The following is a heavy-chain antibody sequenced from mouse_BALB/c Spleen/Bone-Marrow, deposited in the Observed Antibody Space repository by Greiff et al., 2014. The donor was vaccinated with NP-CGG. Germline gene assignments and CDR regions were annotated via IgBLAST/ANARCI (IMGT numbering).Heavy chain of an antibody. D-gene: IGHD2-5*01. V-gene: IGHV1-39*01. CDR1: GYSFSGYN. CDR3: ARKAYYTNWWYFDV. Sequence: EVQLQQSGPELEKPGASVKISCKASGYSFSGYNLNWVKQNSGQSLEWMGNIDPYYGDTTYNQKFKGKATLTVDRSSSTAYMQLKSLTSEDSAVYYCARKAYYTNWWYFDVWGAGTTVTVSS. J-gene: IGHJ1*01. CDR2: IDPYYGDT.